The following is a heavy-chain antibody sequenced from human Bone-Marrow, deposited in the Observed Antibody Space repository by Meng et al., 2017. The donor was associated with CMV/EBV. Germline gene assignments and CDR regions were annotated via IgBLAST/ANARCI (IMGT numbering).Heavy chain of an antibody. CDR3: ARFGTSPQALWFDP. J-gene: IGHJ5*02. Sequence: SGGSLSSGGYYWGWIRQHPGKGLEWIGYIYYSGSTYYNPSLKSRVTISVDTSKNQFSLKLSSVTAADTAVYYCARFGTSPQALWFDPWGQGTLVTVSS. CDR1: GGSLSSGGYY. V-gene: IGHV4-31*02. CDR2: IYYSGST. D-gene: IGHD2-2*01.